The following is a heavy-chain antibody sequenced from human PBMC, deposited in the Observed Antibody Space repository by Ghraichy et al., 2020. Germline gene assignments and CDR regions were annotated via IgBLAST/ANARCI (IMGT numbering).Heavy chain of an antibody. Sequence: ESLNISCAASGFTFSSYAMSWVRQAPGKGLEWVSAISGSGGSTYYADSVKGRFTISRDNSKNTLYLQMNSLRAEDTAVYYCAKDTDFDWFDAFDIWGQGTMVTVSS. CDR2: ISGSGGST. CDR1: GFTFSSYA. J-gene: IGHJ3*02. CDR3: AKDTDFDWFDAFDI. D-gene: IGHD3-9*01. V-gene: IGHV3-23*01.